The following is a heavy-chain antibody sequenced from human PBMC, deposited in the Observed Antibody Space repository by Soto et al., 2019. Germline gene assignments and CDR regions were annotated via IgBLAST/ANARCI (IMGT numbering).Heavy chain of an antibody. Sequence: QVQLVESGGGVVQPGRSLRLSCAASGFTFSSYGMHWVRQAPGKGLEWVAVIWYDGSNKYYADSVKGRFTISRDNSKNTLYLQMNSLRAEDTAVYYCAGDGCGGSCYRLFWYFDLWGRGTLVTVSS. J-gene: IGHJ2*01. CDR2: IWYDGSNK. V-gene: IGHV3-33*01. D-gene: IGHD2-15*01. CDR3: AGDGCGGSCYRLFWYFDL. CDR1: GFTFSSYG.